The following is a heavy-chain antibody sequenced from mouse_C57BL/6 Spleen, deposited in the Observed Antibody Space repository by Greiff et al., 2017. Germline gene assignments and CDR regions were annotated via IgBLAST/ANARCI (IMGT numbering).Heavy chain of an antibody. V-gene: IGHV1-64*01. J-gene: IGHJ1*01. CDR1: GYTFTSYW. Sequence: QVQLKQPGAELVKPGASVKLSCKASGYTFTSYWMHWVKQRPGQGLEWIGMIHPNSGSTNYNEKFKSKATLTVYKSSSTAYMQLSSLTSEDSAVYYCARRGGYTGNCDIEIWGAGRTRTVSS. D-gene: IGHD2-1*01. CDR3: ARRGGYTGNCDIEI. CDR2: IHPNSGST.